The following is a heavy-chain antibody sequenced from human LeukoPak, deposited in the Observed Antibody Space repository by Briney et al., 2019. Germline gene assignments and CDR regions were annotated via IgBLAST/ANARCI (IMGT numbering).Heavy chain of an antibody. CDR1: GFTFSSYA. J-gene: IGHJ4*02. V-gene: IGHV3-30-3*01. D-gene: IGHD5-12*01. Sequence: GGSLRLSCAASGFTFSSYAMNWVRQAPGKGLEWVAVISYDGTNKYYADSVKGRFTISRDNSKNTLYLQMNNLRAEDTAVYYCASYRMYSGYEALDNWGQGTLVTVSS. CDR2: ISYDGTNK. CDR3: ASYRMYSGYEALDN.